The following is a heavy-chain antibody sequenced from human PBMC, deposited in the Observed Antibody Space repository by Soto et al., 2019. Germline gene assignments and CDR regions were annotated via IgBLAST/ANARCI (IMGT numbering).Heavy chain of an antibody. CDR3: ASLMFGVAVFDY. D-gene: IGHD3-10*02. J-gene: IGHJ4*02. V-gene: IGHV4-4*02. CDR1: DGSISSSNW. CDR2: IYHSGST. Sequence: SETLSLTCAVSDGSISSSNWWSWVRQPPGKGLEWIGEIYHSGSTNYNPSLKSRVTISVDKSKNQFSLKLSSVTAADTAVYYCASLMFGVAVFDYWGQGTLVTVSS.